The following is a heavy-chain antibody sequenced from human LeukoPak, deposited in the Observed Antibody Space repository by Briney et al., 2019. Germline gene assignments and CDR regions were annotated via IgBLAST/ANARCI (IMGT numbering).Heavy chain of an antibody. CDR3: AAGLGAAAGLYYYYYMDV. CDR1: GGTFSSYA. D-gene: IGHD6-13*01. CDR2: IIPIFGTA. Sequence: SVKVSCKASGGTFSSYAISWVRQAPGQGLEWMGRIIPIFGTANYAQKFQERVTITRDMSTSTAYMELSSLRSEDTAVYYCAAGLGAAAGLYYYYYMDVWGKGTTVTVSS. J-gene: IGHJ6*03. V-gene: IGHV1-69*05.